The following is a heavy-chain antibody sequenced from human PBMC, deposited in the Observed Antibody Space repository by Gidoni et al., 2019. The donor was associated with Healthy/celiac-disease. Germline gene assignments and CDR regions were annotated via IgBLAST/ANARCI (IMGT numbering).Heavy chain of an antibody. Sequence: EVQLVESGGGVVQPGGSLRLSCAASGFTFSSYSMNWVRTAPGKGLAWVSYISSSSSTIYYADSVKGRFNISRDNAKNSLYLQMNSLRDEDTAVYYCAREGGTVTTMIDYWGQGTLVTVSS. CDR1: GFTFSSYS. J-gene: IGHJ4*02. D-gene: IGHD4-17*01. CDR3: AREGGTVTTMIDY. CDR2: ISSSSSTI. V-gene: IGHV3-48*02.